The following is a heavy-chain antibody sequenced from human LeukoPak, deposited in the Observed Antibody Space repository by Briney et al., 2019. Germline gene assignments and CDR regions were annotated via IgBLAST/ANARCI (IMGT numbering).Heavy chain of an antibody. CDR1: GIVFSNTA. V-gene: IGHV3-23*01. J-gene: IGHJ5*02. CDR2: ISGGGERA. CDR3: AKDGGQYSSGPEFDP. Sequence: PGGSLRLSCAASGIVFSNTAMNWARQSPERGLEWASAISGGGERAFYADSVKGRFTISRDNSKNMLYLQMNSLRADDTAIYYCAKDGGQYSSGPEFDPRGQGALVTVSS. D-gene: IGHD6-19*01.